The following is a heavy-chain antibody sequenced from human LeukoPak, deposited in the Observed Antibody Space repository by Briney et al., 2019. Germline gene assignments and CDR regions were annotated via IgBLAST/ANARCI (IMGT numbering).Heavy chain of an antibody. V-gene: IGHV3-23*01. Sequence: GGSLRLSCAASGFTFSSYAMSWVRQAPGKGLEWVSAISGSGGSTYYADSVKGRFTISRDNSKNTLYLQMNSLRAEDTAVYYCANATGGYQVYYYYYMDVWGKGTTVTVSS. D-gene: IGHD2-8*02. CDR3: ANATGGYQVYYYYYMDV. J-gene: IGHJ6*03. CDR2: ISGSGGST. CDR1: GFTFSSYA.